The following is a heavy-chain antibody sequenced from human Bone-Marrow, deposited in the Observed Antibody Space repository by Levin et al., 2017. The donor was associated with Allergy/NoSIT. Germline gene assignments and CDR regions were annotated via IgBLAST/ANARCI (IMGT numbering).Heavy chain of an antibody. Sequence: GESLKISCAASGFTFSSYEMNWVRQAPGKGLEWVSYISSSGSTIYYADSVKGRFTISRDNAKNSLYLQMNSLRAEDTAVYYCARGRTDIVVVPAAIGYWGQGTLVTVSS. V-gene: IGHV3-48*03. CDR1: GFTFSSYE. CDR2: ISSSGSTI. J-gene: IGHJ4*02. CDR3: ARGRTDIVVVPAAIGY. D-gene: IGHD2-2*01.